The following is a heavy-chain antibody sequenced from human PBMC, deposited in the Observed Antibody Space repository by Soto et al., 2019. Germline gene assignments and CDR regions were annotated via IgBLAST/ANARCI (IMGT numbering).Heavy chain of an antibody. CDR2: ITSRGASI. V-gene: IGHV3-21*01. CDR3: ARDGSEGSGEIGYYSYMDV. D-gene: IGHD2-15*01. CDR1: GFTFSSDS. J-gene: IGHJ6*03. Sequence: EVQLVESVGGLVKPGGSLRLSCAASGFTFSSDSLNWVRQAPGKGLEWVSSITSRGASIYYADSVKGRFTISSDNAKSSLYLQMNSLRAEDTAVYYCARDGSEGSGEIGYYSYMDVWGKGTTATVSS.